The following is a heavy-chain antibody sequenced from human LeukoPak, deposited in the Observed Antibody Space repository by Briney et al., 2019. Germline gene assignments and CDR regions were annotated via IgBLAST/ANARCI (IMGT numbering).Heavy chain of an antibody. CDR3: ARDMWELPSDYYYDF. Sequence: ASVKVSCKASGYTFTGHYLNWLRQAPGRGLEWRGRSNPNSGDTKYADKFLGRVIMTRDTSTSTAYLELNGLRSDDTASYYCARDMWELPSDYYYDFWGQGTLVTVSS. J-gene: IGHJ4*02. CDR2: SNPNSGDT. V-gene: IGHV1-2*06. CDR1: GYTFTGHY. D-gene: IGHD1-26*01.